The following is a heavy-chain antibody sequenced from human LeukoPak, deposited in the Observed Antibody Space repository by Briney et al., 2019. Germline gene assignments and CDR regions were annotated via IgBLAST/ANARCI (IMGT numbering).Heavy chain of an antibody. D-gene: IGHD3-22*01. V-gene: IGHV4-4*07. J-gene: IGHJ4*02. CDR1: GGSFSGYY. Sequence: SETLSLTCAVYGGSFSGYYWSWIRQPAGKGLEWIGRIYTSGSTNYNPSLKSRVTMSVDTSKNQFSLKLSSVTAADTAVYYCARDKYYYDSSGSIRFDYWGQGTLVTASS. CDR2: IYTSGST. CDR3: ARDKYYYDSSGSIRFDY.